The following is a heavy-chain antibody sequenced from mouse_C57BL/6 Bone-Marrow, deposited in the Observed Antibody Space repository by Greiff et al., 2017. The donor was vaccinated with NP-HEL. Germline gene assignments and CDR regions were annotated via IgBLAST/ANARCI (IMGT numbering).Heavy chain of an antibody. CDR1: GFTFSSYG. CDR2: ISSGGGYT. D-gene: IGHD2-12*01. CDR3: ARHSYYIQEAFAY. Sequence: EVLLVESGGDLVKPGGSLKLSCAASGFTFSSYGMSWVRQTPDKRLEWVATISSGGGYTYYPDSVKGRVTISRDNAKNTLYLQMSSLKSEDTAMYYCARHSYYIQEAFAYWGQGTLVTVSA. V-gene: IGHV5-6*01. J-gene: IGHJ3*01.